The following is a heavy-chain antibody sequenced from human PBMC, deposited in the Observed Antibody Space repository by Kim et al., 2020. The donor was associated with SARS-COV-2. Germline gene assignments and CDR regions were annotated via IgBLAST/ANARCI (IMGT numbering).Heavy chain of an antibody. CDR2: IIPIFGTA. CDR1: GGTFSSYA. V-gene: IGHV1-69*13. CDR3: AREGHRDGYNYDFDY. Sequence: SVKVSCKASGGTFSSYAISWVRQAPGQGLEWMGGIIPIFGTANYAQKFQGRVTITADESTSTAYMELSSLRSEDTAVYYCAREGHRDGYNYDFDYWGQGTLVTVSS. J-gene: IGHJ4*02. D-gene: IGHD5-12*01.